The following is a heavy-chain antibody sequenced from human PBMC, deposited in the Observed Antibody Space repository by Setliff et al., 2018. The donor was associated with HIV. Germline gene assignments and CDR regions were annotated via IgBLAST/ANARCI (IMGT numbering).Heavy chain of an antibody. CDR1: GFTFSNYN. D-gene: IGHD2-2*01. J-gene: IGHJ2*01. V-gene: IGHV3-48*04. CDR2: ITSSGRSI. CDR3: ARSSLVVPSAKTHYFFDL. Sequence: GESLKISCGASGFTFSNYNMNWVRQAPGKGLEWVSYITSSGRSISYADSVKGRFTISRVNAKNSLYLQMNSLRAEDTAVYYCARSSLVVPSAKTHYFFDLWGRGTLVTVSS.